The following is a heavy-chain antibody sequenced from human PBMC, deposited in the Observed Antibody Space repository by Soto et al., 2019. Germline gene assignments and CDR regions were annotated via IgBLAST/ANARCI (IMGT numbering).Heavy chain of an antibody. CDR1: GGSISSYY. Sequence: SSETLSLTCTVSGGSISSYYWSWIRQPPGKGLEWIGYIYYSGSTNYNPSLKSRVTISVDTSKNQFSLKLSSVTAADTAVYYCARWQLGAYYYYYGMDVWGQGTTVTVSS. J-gene: IGHJ6*02. CDR3: ARWQLGAYYYYYGMDV. V-gene: IGHV4-59*01. D-gene: IGHD7-27*01. CDR2: IYYSGST.